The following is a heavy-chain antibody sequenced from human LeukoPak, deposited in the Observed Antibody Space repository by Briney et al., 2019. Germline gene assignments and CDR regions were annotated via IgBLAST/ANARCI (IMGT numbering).Heavy chain of an antibody. V-gene: IGHV3-23*01. CDR3: AKGVIAPYYFDY. Sequence: GGSLRLSCAASGITFSSYAMSWVRQAPGKGLEWVSAISGSGGSTYYADSVKGRFTISRDNSKNTLYLQMNSLRAEDTAVYYCAKGVIAPYYFDYWGQGTLVTVSS. CDR2: ISGSGGST. CDR1: GITFSSYA. D-gene: IGHD3-16*02. J-gene: IGHJ4*02.